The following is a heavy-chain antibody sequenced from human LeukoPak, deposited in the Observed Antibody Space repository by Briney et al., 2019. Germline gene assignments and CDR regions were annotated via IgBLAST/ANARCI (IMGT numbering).Heavy chain of an antibody. Sequence: SETLSLTCTVSGGSISSSSYYWGWIRQPPGKGLEWIGSIYYSGSTYYNPSLKSRVTISVDTSKNQFSLKLSSVTAADAAVYYCAREGDTTMIVVVPPFAGFDPWGQGTLVTVSS. CDR1: GGSISSSSYY. CDR3: AREGDTTMIVVVPPFAGFDP. CDR2: IYYSGST. J-gene: IGHJ5*02. V-gene: IGHV4-39*07. D-gene: IGHD3-22*01.